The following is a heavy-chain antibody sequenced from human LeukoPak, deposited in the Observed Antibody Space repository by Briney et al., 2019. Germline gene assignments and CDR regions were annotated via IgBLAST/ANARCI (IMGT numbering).Heavy chain of an antibody. CDR3: TRESSGGNSVSDY. CDR1: GFTFSDYY. CDR2: ISSSGSTI. V-gene: IGHV3-11*01. D-gene: IGHD4-23*01. J-gene: IGHJ4*02. Sequence: GGSLRLSCAASGFTFSDYYMSWIRQAPGKGLEWVSYISSSGSTIYYADSVKGRFTISRDNAKNSLYLQMNSLRAEDTAVYYCTRESSGGNSVSDYWGQGTLVTVSS.